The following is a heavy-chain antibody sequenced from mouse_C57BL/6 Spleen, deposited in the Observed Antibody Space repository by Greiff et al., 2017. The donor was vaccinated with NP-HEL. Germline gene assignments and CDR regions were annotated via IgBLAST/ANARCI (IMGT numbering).Heavy chain of an antibody. V-gene: IGHV5-4*01. Sequence: EVQLVESGGGLVKPGGSLKLSCAASGFTFSSYAMSWVRQTPEKRLEWVATISDGGSYTYYPDNVKGRFTISRDNAKNNLYLQMSHLKSEDTAMYYCARDLDTTAYYYAMDYWGQETSVTVSS. CDR1: GFTFSSYA. CDR3: ARDLDTTAYYYAMDY. D-gene: IGHD1-2*01. CDR2: ISDGGSYT. J-gene: IGHJ4*01.